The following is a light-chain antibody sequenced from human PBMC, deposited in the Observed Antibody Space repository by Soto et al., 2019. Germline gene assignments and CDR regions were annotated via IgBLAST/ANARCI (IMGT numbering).Light chain of an antibody. CDR1: QDISSS. V-gene: IGKV1-9*01. J-gene: IGKJ5*01. CDR3: QKLNTFPLT. CDR2: DAS. Sequence: DIQLTQSPSLLSASVGDRVTITCRASQDISSSLAWYQQKSGKAPKPLIYDASTLQSGVPSRFSVSGSGTEFSLTINSLQPEDFATYYCQKLNTFPLTFGQGTRLEIK.